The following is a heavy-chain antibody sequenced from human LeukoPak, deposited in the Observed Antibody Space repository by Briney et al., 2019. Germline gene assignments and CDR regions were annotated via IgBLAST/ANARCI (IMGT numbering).Heavy chain of an antibody. CDR3: AKDQGQAVVPRRFDY. CDR1: GFMFSNFA. Sequence: HPGGSLRLSCAASGFMFSNFAMSWVRQAPGKGLEWVSTIYYSGGYTYSADSVKGRFTISRDNAKNTLYLQMNSLRAEDTAVYYCAKDQGQAVVPRRFDYWGQGTLVTVSS. D-gene: IGHD2-2*01. CDR2: IYYSGGYT. J-gene: IGHJ4*02. V-gene: IGHV3-23*01.